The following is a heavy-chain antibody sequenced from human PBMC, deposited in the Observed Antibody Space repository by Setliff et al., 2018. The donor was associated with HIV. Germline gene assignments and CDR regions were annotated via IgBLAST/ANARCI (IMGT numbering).Heavy chain of an antibody. CDR1: GFIVSSNY. CDR3: ARSPYYYDSGGYPPDY. Sequence: GGSLRLSCAASGFIVSSNYMSWVRQAPGKGLDWVSVIYSDGSTYYADSVKGRFTISRDNSKNTLYLQMNSLRAEDTAVYYCARSPYYYDSGGYPPDYWGQGTLVTVSS. CDR2: IYSDGST. D-gene: IGHD3-22*01. J-gene: IGHJ4*02. V-gene: IGHV3-53*01.